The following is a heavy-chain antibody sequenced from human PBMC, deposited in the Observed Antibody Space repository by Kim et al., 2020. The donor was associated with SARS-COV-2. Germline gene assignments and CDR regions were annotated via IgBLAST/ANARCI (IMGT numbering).Heavy chain of an antibody. CDR2: IYYSGST. CDR3: ARHDFDSSGYLQEDTFDI. Sequence: SETLSLTCTVSGGSISSGGYYWSWIRQLPGRGLEWIGYIYYSGSTYYNPSLNSRVTISIDTSKNQFSLKLSSVTAADTAIYYCARHDFDSSGYLQEDTFDICGQGTLVTVTS. CDR1: GGSISSGGYY. J-gene: IGHJ3*02. V-gene: IGHV4-31*03. D-gene: IGHD3-22*01.